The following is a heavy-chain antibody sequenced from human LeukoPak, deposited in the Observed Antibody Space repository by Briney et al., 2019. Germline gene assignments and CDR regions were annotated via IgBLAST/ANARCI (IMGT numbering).Heavy chain of an antibody. J-gene: IGHJ4*02. D-gene: IGHD2/OR15-2a*01. CDR3: VSFYETY. CDR2: ISNNGGYT. Sequence: GGSLRLSCAASGFTFSSSAMSWVCQAPGKGLEWVSAISNNGGYTYYADSVKGRFTISKDNAKNTVYLQMNSLRAEDTAVYYCVSFYETYWGRGTLVTVSS. V-gene: IGHV3-23*01. CDR1: GFTFSSSA.